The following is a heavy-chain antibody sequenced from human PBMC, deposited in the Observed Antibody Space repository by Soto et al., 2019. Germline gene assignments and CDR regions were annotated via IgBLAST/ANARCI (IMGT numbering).Heavy chain of an antibody. CDR3: ARDVGTQYYGSGMLNWFDP. J-gene: IGHJ5*02. CDR1: GYTFTSYA. D-gene: IGHD3-10*01. Sequence: QVQLVQSGAEVKKPGASVKVSCKASGYTFTSYAMHWVRQAPGQRLEWMRWINAGNGNTKYSQKFQGRVTITRDTSARTAYMELRSLRSEDTAVYYCARDVGTQYYGSGMLNWFDPWGQGTLVTGSS. V-gene: IGHV1-3*01. CDR2: INAGNGNT.